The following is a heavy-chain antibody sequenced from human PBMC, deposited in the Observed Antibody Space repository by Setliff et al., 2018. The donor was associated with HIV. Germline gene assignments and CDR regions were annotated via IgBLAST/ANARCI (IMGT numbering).Heavy chain of an antibody. Sequence: PSETLSLTCTVSGGSIRGDDYYWTWIRQHPGKGLEWIGYVFHTGTTYYNPSLKSRLTLSVDTSKNQFSLKLSSVTAADTAVYYCARDKPYDSSGCRTLYYWGQGTLVTVSS. J-gene: IGHJ4*02. CDR3: ARDKPYDSSGCRTLYY. CDR1: GGSIRGDDYY. D-gene: IGHD3-22*01. CDR2: VFHTGTT. V-gene: IGHV4-31*03.